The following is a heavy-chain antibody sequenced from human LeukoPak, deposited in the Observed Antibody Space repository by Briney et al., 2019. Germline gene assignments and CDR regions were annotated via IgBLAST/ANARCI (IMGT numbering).Heavy chain of an antibody. D-gene: IGHD2-15*01. CDR1: GFTFSNAW. CDR3: ARDVGYCSGGSCPPLGSNWFDP. CDR2: IKSKIDGGTT. Sequence: PGGSLRLSCAASGFTFSNAWMSWVRQAPGKGLEWVGRIKSKIDGGTTDYAAPVKGRFTISRDDSKNTLYLQMNSLRAEDTAVYYCARDVGYCSGGSCPPLGSNWFDPWGQGTLVTVSS. V-gene: IGHV3-15*01. J-gene: IGHJ5*02.